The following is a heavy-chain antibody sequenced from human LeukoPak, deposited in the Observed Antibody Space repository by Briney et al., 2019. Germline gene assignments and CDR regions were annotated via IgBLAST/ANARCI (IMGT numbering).Heavy chain of an antibody. CDR3: ARDLPWFDP. CDR2: ISDSGSTI. J-gene: IGHJ5*02. CDR1: GFTFSDYY. V-gene: IGHV3-11*04. Sequence: GGSLRLSCAASGFTFSDYYMSWIRQAPGKGLEWVSQISDSGSTIHCAESVKGRFTISRDNAKNSLYLEMHSLRAEDTAVYYCARDLPWFDPWGQGTLVTVSS.